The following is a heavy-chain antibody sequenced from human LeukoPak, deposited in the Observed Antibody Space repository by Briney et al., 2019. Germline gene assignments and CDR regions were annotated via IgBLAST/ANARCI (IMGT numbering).Heavy chain of an antibody. V-gene: IGHV4-59*01. D-gene: IGHD6-13*01. CDR2: IYYSGST. Sequence: SETLSLTCTVSGGSISSYYWSWIRQPPGKGLEWIGYIYYSGSTNYNPSLRSRVTISVDTSKNQFSLKLSSVTAADTAVYYCARALFCSSCHDYWGQGTLVTVSS. J-gene: IGHJ4*02. CDR1: GGSISSYY. CDR3: ARALFCSSCHDY.